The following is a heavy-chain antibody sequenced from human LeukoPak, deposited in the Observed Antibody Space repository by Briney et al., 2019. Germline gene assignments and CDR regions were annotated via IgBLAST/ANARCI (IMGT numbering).Heavy chain of an antibody. J-gene: IGHJ5*02. Sequence: SETLSLTCTVSGGSISSGDYYWSWIRQPPGKGLEWIGYIFYSGSTYYNPSLKSRVTISVDTSKNQFSLKLSSVTAAGTAVYYCARLHYYGSGSYYMPLPNWFDPWGQGTLVTVSS. CDR3: ARLHYYGSGSYYMPLPNWFDP. CDR2: IFYSGST. V-gene: IGHV4-30-4*01. CDR1: GGSISSGDYY. D-gene: IGHD3-10*01.